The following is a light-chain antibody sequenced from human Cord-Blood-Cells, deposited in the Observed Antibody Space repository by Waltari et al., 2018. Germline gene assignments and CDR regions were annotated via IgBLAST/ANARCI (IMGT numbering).Light chain of an antibody. CDR2: DVS. CDR3: SSYTSSSTNVV. J-gene: IGLJ2*01. CDR1: SSDVGGYNY. Sequence: QSALTQPASVSGSPGQSITISCTGTSSDVGGYNYVSWYQQHPGKAPKLSIYDVSNRPSWVSNLFSGSKSGNTASLTISGLQAGDEADYYCSSYTSSSTNVVFGGGTKLTVL. V-gene: IGLV2-14*01.